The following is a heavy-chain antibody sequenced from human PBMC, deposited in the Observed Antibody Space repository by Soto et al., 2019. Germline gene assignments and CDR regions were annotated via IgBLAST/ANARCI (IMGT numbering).Heavy chain of an antibody. D-gene: IGHD3-10*01. CDR1: GGSFSGYY. V-gene: IGHV4-34*01. CDR3: ARGWRGSGSYYKGYRGMDV. Sequence: SETLSLTCAVYGGSFSGYYWSWIRQPPGKGLEWIGEINHSGSTNYNPSIKSRVTISVDTSKNQFSLKMSSVTAADTAVYYCARGWRGSGSYYKGYRGMDVWGQGTTVT. CDR2: INHSGST. J-gene: IGHJ6*02.